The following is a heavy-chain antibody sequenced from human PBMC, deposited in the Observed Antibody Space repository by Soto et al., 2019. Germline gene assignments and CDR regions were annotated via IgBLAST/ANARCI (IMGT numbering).Heavy chain of an antibody. CDR2: IYPGDSDT. V-gene: IGHV5-51*01. D-gene: IGHD3-3*02. Sequence: GESQKISSTLAGYPSTIYWIGCVRPLHRKGLEWMGIIYPGDSDTRYSPSFQGHVTITVDKSTNTAYLQWNTLRASDTAMYYCARHISHFRNYYYAIDGWGQGNMVTVSS. CDR1: GYPSTIYW. CDR3: ARHISHFRNYYYAIDG. J-gene: IGHJ6*02.